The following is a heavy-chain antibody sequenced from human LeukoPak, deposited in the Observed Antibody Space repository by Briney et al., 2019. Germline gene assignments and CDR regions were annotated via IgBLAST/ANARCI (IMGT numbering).Heavy chain of an antibody. Sequence: GRSLRLSCAASGFTFSSYAMHWVRQAPGKGLEWVAVISYDGSNKYYADSVKGRFTISRDNSKNTLYLQMNSLRAEDTAVYYCARDRWDIVVVPAALFSAFDYWGQGTLVTVS. CDR1: GFTFSSYA. D-gene: IGHD2-2*01. J-gene: IGHJ4*02. CDR3: ARDRWDIVVVPAALFSAFDY. CDR2: ISYDGSNK. V-gene: IGHV3-30*04.